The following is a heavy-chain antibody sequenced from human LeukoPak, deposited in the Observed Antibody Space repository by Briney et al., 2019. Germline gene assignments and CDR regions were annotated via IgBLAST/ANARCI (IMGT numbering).Heavy chain of an antibody. V-gene: IGHV4-39*01. CDR1: GASVSGSNYY. Sequence: PSETLSLTCAVSGASVSGSNYYWGWIRQPPGKGLEWIGNIYSSGSTYYNASLQSRVTISIDTSKNQFSLKLSSVTAADTAVYYCATHGSGRDNWFDPWGQGTLVTVSS. CDR2: IYSSGST. D-gene: IGHD3-10*01. CDR3: ATHGSGRDNWFDP. J-gene: IGHJ5*02.